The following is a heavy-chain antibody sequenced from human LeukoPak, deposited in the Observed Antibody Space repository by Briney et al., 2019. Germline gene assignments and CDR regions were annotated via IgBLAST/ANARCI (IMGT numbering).Heavy chain of an antibody. CDR3: ARVRLVWGMESFDL. V-gene: IGHV1-18*01. J-gene: IGHJ3*01. CDR1: NNTLSNNG. CDR2: TSGYSTYT. Sequence: GAGVKVTCKGSNNTLSNNGFTWVRQAPAQGREWMGWTSGYSTYTTYVQKFQDRVTMTKDTSTNTAYMEMRGLGSDDTAMYYCARVRLVWGMESFDLWGQGTMVTVSS. D-gene: IGHD3-16*01.